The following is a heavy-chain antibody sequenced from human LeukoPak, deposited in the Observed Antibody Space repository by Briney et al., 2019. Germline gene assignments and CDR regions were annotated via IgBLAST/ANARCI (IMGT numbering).Heavy chain of an antibody. Sequence: ASVKVSCKASGYTFTSYGISWVRQAPGQGLEWTGWISAYNGNTNYAQKLQGRVTMTTDTSTSTAYMELRSLRSDDTAVYYCARAASRVVPAAMGGNWFDPWGQGTLVTVSS. V-gene: IGHV1-18*01. CDR3: ARAASRVVPAAMGGNWFDP. D-gene: IGHD2-2*01. CDR1: GYTFTSYG. CDR2: ISAYNGNT. J-gene: IGHJ5*02.